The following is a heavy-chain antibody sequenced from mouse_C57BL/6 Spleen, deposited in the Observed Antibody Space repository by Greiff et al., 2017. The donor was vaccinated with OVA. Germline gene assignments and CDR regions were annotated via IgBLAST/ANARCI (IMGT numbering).Heavy chain of an antibody. V-gene: IGHV1-61*01. CDR2: IYPSDSET. D-gene: IGHD3-1*01. CDR1: GYTFTSYW. J-gene: IGHJ3*01. Sequence: QVQLQQPGAELVRPGSSVKLSCKASGYTFTSYWMDWVKQRPGQGLEWIGNIYPSDSETHYNQKFKDKATLTVDKSSSTAYMQLSSLTSEDSAVYYWARSGYSEGGSYWGQGTLVTVSA. CDR3: ARSGYSEGGSY.